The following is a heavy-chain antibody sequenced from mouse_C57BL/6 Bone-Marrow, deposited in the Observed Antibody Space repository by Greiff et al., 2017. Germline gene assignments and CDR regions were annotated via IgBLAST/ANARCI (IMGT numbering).Heavy chain of an antibody. CDR1: GYTFTSYW. V-gene: IGHV1-52*01. D-gene: IGHD2-5*01. CDR3: ASYYSNYNWYFDV. CDR2: IDPSDSET. J-gene: IGHJ1*03. Sequence: QVQLQQSGAELVRPGSSVKLSCKASGYTFTSYWMHWVKQRPIQGLEWIGNIDPSDSETHYNQKFKDKATLTVDKSSSTAYMQLSSLTSEDSAVYYCASYYSNYNWYFDVWGTGTTVTVSS.